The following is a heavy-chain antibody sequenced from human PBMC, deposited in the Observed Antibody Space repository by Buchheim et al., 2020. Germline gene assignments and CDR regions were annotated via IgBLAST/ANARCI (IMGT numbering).Heavy chain of an antibody. Sequence: QVQVVQSGTEVKKPGSSVRVTCKTSGYSFGTSAINWVRQAPGQGLEWMGGIITHFGYTHYGQKFGGRLSITADESASIAYMELSSLTSDDTAVYYCARGTLIAAMLSNDYIDVWGEGTT. J-gene: IGHJ6*03. CDR2: IITHFGYT. D-gene: IGHD2-21*01. CDR1: GYSFGTSA. CDR3: ARGTLIAAMLSNDYIDV. V-gene: IGHV1-69*01.